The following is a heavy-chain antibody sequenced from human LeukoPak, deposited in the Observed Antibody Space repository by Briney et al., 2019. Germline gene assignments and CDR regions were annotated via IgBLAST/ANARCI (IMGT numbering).Heavy chain of an antibody. CDR1: GYTFTSYG. CDR2: ISAYNANT. Sequence: ASVKVSCKASGYTFTSYGICWVRQAPGQGLEWMGWISAYNANTNYAQKLQGRVTMTTDTSTSTAYMELRSLRSDDTAVYYCARVAGGFRKGVLWFGDRGDGAFDIWGQGTMVTVSS. D-gene: IGHD3-10*01. CDR3: ARVAGGFRKGVLWFGDRGDGAFDI. J-gene: IGHJ3*02. V-gene: IGHV1-18*01.